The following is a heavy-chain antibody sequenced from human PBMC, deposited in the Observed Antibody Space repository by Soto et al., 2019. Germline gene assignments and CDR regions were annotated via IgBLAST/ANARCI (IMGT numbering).Heavy chain of an antibody. CDR1: GYTFTSYD. D-gene: IGHD1-7*01. CDR3: ARRCITGTTFPCYYYYGMDV. Sequence: EASVKVSCKASGYTFTSYDINWVRQATGQGLEWMGWMNPNSGNTGYAQKFQGRVTMTRNTSISTAYMELSSLRSEDTAVYYWARRCITGTTFPCYYYYGMDVWGQGTTVTVSS. V-gene: IGHV1-8*01. J-gene: IGHJ6*02. CDR2: MNPNSGNT.